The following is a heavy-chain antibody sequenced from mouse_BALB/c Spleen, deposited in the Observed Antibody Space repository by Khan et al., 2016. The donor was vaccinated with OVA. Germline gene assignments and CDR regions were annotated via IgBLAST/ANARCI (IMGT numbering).Heavy chain of an antibody. CDR3: TRGGVGGFAY. V-gene: IGHV1-54*01. D-gene: IGHD3-1*01. CDR1: GYAFTNYL. CDR2: INPGSGGT. Sequence: QVQLKQSGAELVRPGTSVKVSCKASGYAFTNYLIEWVKQRPGQGLEWIGVINPGSGGTNYNEKFKGKATLTADKSSSTAYMQLSSLTSDVSAVYFCTRGGVGGFAYWGQGTLVTVSA. J-gene: IGHJ3*01.